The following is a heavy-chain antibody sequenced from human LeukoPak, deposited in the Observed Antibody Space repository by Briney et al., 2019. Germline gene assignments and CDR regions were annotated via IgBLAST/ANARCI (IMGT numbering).Heavy chain of an antibody. D-gene: IGHD2-2*01. CDR1: GFSLSDYG. CDR3: TRGRYQFLGPNDH. V-gene: IGHV3-48*02. Sequence: GGSLRLSCSASGFSLSDYGMSWVRQAPGKGLEWISYITMDSVRFYADSVKGRFTISRDNDKNSVYLQLNSLRDDDTAVYYCTRGRYQFLGPNDHWGQGSLVTVSS. CDR2: ITMDSVR. J-gene: IGHJ4*02.